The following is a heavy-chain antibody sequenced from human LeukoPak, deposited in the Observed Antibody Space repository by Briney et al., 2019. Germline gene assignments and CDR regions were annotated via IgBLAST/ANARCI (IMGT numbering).Heavy chain of an antibody. D-gene: IGHD3-22*01. CDR3: ARKGFSSYFFPTSQYNWFDP. CDR1: GDPITSSSYY. V-gene: IGHV4-39*01. CDR2: MFYTGTT. J-gene: IGHJ5*02. Sequence: SETLSLTCTVSGDPITSSSYYWAWIGQPPGKGLEWIGSMFYTGTTYYNPALKSRVTISIDTSKNQFSLKLSSVAAADTAVYYCARKGFSSYFFPTSQYNWFDPWGHGTLVTVSS.